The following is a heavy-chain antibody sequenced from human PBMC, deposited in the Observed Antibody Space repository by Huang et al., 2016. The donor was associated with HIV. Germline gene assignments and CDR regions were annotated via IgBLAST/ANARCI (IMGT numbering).Heavy chain of an antibody. J-gene: IGHJ6*03. Sequence: QLLLQESGPGLVKPSEALALTCAVSGGSIRSSDYHWGWIRQPPGKGLEWIGSIYDKGSTRKSPSLKGRVTRAVDTSKNLFFLNLTSMTAADTAVYYCARHREGPVAYYSGWGSHLNYMDVWGRGRTVVVSS. CDR2: IYDKGST. CDR1: GGSIRSSDYH. D-gene: IGHD3-10*01. V-gene: IGHV4-39*01. CDR3: ARHREGPVAYYSGWGSHLNYMDV.